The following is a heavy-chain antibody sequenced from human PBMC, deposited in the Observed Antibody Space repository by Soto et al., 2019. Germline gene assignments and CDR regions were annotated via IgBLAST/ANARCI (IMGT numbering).Heavy chain of an antibody. CDR2: ISPKNGNR. CDR1: GYSFSTYD. CDR3: ATSYDSGFDP. V-gene: IGHV1-18*04. Sequence: QPQLVQSGAEVREPGVSVKLSCKASGYSFSTYDVSWLRQAPGIGLEWMGVISPKNGNRNFAWKFLDRVIMTTDTSSNTHYMELESLRYDATAIYYCATSYDSGFDPWGHGTLATVSS. J-gene: IGHJ5*02. D-gene: IGHD3-3*01.